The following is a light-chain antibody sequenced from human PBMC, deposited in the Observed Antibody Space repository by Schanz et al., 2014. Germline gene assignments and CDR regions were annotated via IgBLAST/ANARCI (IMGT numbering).Light chain of an antibody. CDR2: DAS. V-gene: IGKV1-5*01. J-gene: IGKJ5*01. CDR3: QQSYSTPPT. Sequence: GDRVTITCRASQSISSWLAWYQQKPGKAPKLLIYDASSLESGVPSRFSGSGSGTEFTLTISSLQPDDFATYYCQQSYSTPPTFGQGTRLEI. CDR1: QSISSW.